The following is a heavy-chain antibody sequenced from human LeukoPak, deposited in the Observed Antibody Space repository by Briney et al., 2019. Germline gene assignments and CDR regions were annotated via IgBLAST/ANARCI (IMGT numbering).Heavy chain of an antibody. Sequence: PGGSLRLSCAASGFTFSSYWMSWVRQAPGKGLEWAANIKQDGSEKYYVDSVKGRFTISRDNAKNSLYLQMNSLRAEDTAVYYRASSGSHIFGYYYYYMDVWGKGTTVTVSS. V-gene: IGHV3-7*01. D-gene: IGHD3-10*01. CDR2: IKQDGSEK. CDR3: ASSGSHIFGYYYYYMDV. CDR1: GFTFSSYW. J-gene: IGHJ6*03.